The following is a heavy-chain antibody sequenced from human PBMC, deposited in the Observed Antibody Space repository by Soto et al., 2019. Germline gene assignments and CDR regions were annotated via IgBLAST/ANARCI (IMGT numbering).Heavy chain of an antibody. J-gene: IGHJ6*02. CDR3: ARTTGYSSSAAYYYYHGMDV. Sequence: SETLSLTCTVSGGSISSYYCCWIWLRPGTGLGLIGYVYYSGSTNYNPSLKSRVTISVDTSKNQFCLKLSSVTAADTAVYYCARTTGYSSSAAYYYYHGMDVWGQGTTVTVS. CDR2: VYYSGST. D-gene: IGHD6-6*01. V-gene: IGHV4-59*01. CDR1: GGSISSYY.